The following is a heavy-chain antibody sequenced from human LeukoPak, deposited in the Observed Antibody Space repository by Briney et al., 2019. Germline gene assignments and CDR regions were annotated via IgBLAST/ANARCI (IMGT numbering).Heavy chain of an antibody. V-gene: IGHV4-39*01. CDR3: ARIVVAARAADY. J-gene: IGHJ4*02. CDR1: GGSISSNSYY. CDR2: IYYSGST. Sequence: SQTLSLTCTVSGGSISSNSYYWNWIRQPAGKGLEWIGSIYYSGSTYYNPSLKSRVTISVDTSKNQFSLKLSSVTAADTAVYYCARIVVAARAADYWGQGTLVTVSS. D-gene: IGHD6-6*01.